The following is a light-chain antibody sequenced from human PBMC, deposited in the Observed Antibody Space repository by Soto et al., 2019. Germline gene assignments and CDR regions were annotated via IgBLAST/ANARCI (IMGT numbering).Light chain of an antibody. CDR2: GAS. V-gene: IGKV3-20*01. CDR1: QSVSSSY. Sequence: ESVLTQSPGTLSLSPGDRATLSCRASQSVSSSYLAWYQQKPGQAPRLLIYGASSRATGIPDRFSGSGSGTDFTLTISRLEPEDFAVYYCQQYGSSPFTVGPGNKVDIK. J-gene: IGKJ3*01. CDR3: QQYGSSPFT.